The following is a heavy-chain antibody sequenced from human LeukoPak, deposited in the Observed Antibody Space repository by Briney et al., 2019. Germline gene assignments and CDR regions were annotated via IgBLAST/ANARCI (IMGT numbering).Heavy chain of an antibody. CDR2: IYYSGST. CDR3: ARDHLRLGLSLYYYYGMDV. V-gene: IGHV4-30-4*08. D-gene: IGHD3-16*01. J-gene: IGHJ6*04. Sequence: SETLSLTCTGSGGSLSSGSYYWSWIRQPPGKGLEWIGYIYYSGSTYYNPSLKSRVTISVDTSKNQFSLKLSSVTAADTAVYYCARDHLRLGLSLYYYYGMDVWGKGTTVTVSS. CDR1: GGSLSSGSYY.